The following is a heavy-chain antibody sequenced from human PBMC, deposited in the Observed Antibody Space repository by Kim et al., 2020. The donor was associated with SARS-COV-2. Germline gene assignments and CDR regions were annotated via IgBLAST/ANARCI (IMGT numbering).Heavy chain of an antibody. D-gene: IGHD1-26*01. V-gene: IGHV4-59*01. Sequence: NYNPSLKSRVTISVDTSKNQFSLKLSSVTAADTAVYYCARWGGTDAFDIWGQGTMVTVSS. CDR3: ARWGGTDAFDI. J-gene: IGHJ3*02.